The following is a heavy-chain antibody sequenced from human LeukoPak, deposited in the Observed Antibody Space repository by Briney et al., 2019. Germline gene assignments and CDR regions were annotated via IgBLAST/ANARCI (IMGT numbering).Heavy chain of an antibody. V-gene: IGHV3-7*01. J-gene: IGHJ4*02. CDR2: IKQDGSEK. CDR1: GFTFNSYW. Sequence: GGSLRLSCAASGFTFNSYWMSWVRQAPGKGLEWVANIKQDGSEKYYVDSVKGRFTISRDNAKNSLYLQMNSLRAEDTAVYYCARTYYDFWSGYWAYWGQGTLVTVSS. D-gene: IGHD3-3*01. CDR3: ARTYYDFWSGYWAY.